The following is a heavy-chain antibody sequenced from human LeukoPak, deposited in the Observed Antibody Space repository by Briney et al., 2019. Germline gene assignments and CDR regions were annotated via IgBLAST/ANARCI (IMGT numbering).Heavy chain of an antibody. Sequence: GGSLRLSCAASGFTVSSNYMSWVRQAPGKGLEWVSVIYSGGSTYYADSVKGRFTISRDNSKNTLYLQMNSLRAEDTAVYYCAKVLGYCANGVCFRAFDIWGQGTMVTVSS. V-gene: IGHV3-66*01. CDR1: GFTVSSNY. CDR3: AKVLGYCANGVCFRAFDI. D-gene: IGHD2-8*01. J-gene: IGHJ3*02. CDR2: IYSGGST.